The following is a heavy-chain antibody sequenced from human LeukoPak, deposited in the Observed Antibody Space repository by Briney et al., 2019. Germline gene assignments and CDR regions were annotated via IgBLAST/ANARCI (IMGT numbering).Heavy chain of an antibody. J-gene: IGHJ3*02. CDR3: TTDCSSTSCYILTDAFDI. CDR2: IIPIFGTA. Sequence: SVKVSCKASGGTFSSYAISWVRQAPGQGLEWMGGIIPIFGTANYAQKFQGRVTITADESTSTAYMELSSLRSEDTAVYYCTTDCSSTSCYILTDAFDIWGQGTMVTVSS. D-gene: IGHD2-2*02. CDR1: GGTFSSYA. V-gene: IGHV1-69*13.